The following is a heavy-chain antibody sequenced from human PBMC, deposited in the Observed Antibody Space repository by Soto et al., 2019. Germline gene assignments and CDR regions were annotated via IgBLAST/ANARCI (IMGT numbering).Heavy chain of an antibody. CDR1: GGSISSSNW. CDR2: IYHSGST. D-gene: IGHD5-12*01. J-gene: IGHJ6*02. V-gene: IGHV4-4*02. CDR3: ARGQRLPYYYALDV. Sequence: SETLSLTCAVSGGSISSSNWWSWVRQPPGKGLEWVGEIYHSGSTNYNPSLKSRVTISVDKSKNQFSLNLSSVTAADTAVYYCARGQRLPYYYALDVWGQGTTVTVS.